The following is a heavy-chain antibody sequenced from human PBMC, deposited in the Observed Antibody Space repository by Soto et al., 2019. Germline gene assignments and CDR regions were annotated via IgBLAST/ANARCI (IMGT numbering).Heavy chain of an antibody. Sequence: QAQLVESGGGVVQPGRSLRLSCAASGFTFSSYGMHWVRQAPGKGLEWVAVIWYDGSNKYYADSVKGRFTISRDNSKNTLYLQMNSLRAEDTAVYYCARGIAAAGTPDLDYWGQGTLVTVSS. CDR2: IWYDGSNK. J-gene: IGHJ4*02. V-gene: IGHV3-33*01. CDR1: GFTFSSYG. D-gene: IGHD6-13*01. CDR3: ARGIAAAGTPDLDY.